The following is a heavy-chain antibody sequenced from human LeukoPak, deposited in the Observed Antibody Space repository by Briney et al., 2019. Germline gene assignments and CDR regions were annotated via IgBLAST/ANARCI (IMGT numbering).Heavy chain of an antibody. Sequence: GASVKVSCKASGYTFTSYAMNWVRQAPGQGLEWMGWINTNSGNPTNAQGFTGRFVFSLDTSVSTAYLQINSLKAEDTAVYYCARTYYDFWSGYYYFDYWGQGTLVTVSS. J-gene: IGHJ4*02. CDR3: ARTYYDFWSGYYYFDY. CDR1: GYTFTSYA. D-gene: IGHD3-3*01. V-gene: IGHV7-4-1*02. CDR2: INTNSGNP.